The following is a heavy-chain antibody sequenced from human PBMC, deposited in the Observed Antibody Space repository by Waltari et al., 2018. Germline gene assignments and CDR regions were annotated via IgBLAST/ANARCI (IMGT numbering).Heavy chain of an antibody. V-gene: IGHV4-34*01. CDR2: INHSGST. Sequence: QVQLQQWGAGLLKPSETLSLTCAVYGGSFSGYYWSWIHQPPGKGLEWIGEINHSGSTNYNPSLKSRVTISVDTSKNQFSLKLSSVTAADTAVYYCARGRFLEWLLIIRPDAFDIWGQGTMVTVSS. D-gene: IGHD3-3*01. J-gene: IGHJ3*02. CDR3: ARGRFLEWLLIIRPDAFDI. CDR1: GGSFSGYY.